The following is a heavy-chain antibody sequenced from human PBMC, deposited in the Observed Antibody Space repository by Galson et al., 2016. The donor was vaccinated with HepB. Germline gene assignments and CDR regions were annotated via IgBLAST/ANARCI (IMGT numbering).Heavy chain of an antibody. CDR1: GFSISTCT. V-gene: IGHV3-21*01. D-gene: IGHD3-3*01. CDR2: ISSSSAYV. J-gene: IGHJ3*02. CDR3: ARDRSRFSSGYYTGARDVFAI. Sequence: SLRLSCAASGFSISTCTMNWVRQAPGKGLEWISYISSSSAYVDYADSVKGRFTISRENAKNSLYLQMNSLRAEDTAVYYWARDRSRFSSGYYTGARDVFAIWGQGTVVTVSS.